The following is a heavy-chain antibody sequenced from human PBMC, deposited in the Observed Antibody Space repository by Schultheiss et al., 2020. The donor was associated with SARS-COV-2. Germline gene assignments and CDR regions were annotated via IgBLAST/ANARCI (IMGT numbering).Heavy chain of an antibody. V-gene: IGHV3-21*04. D-gene: IGHD3-9*01. CDR3: AKGPNYDILTGYDYFDY. Sequence: GGSLRLSCAASGFTFSSYSMNWVRQAPGKGLEWVSSISSSSSYIYYADSVKGRFTISRDNSKNTLYLQMNSLRAEDTAVYYCAKGPNYDILTGYDYFDYWGQGTLVTFSS. CDR2: ISSSSSYI. CDR1: GFTFSSYS. J-gene: IGHJ4*02.